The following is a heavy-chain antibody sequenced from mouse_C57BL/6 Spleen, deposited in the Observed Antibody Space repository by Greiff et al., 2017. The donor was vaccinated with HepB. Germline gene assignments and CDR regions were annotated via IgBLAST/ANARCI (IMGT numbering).Heavy chain of an antibody. V-gene: IGHV1-69*01. CDR3: ARVGDYDVGFAY. Sequence: VQLQQSGAELAKPGASVKLSCKASGYTFTSYWMHWVKQRPGQGLEWIGEIDPSDSYTNYNQKFKGKSTLTVDKSSSTAYMQLSSLTSEDSAVYYCARVGDYDVGFAYWGQGTLVTVSA. J-gene: IGHJ3*01. D-gene: IGHD2-4*01. CDR2: IDPSDSYT. CDR1: GYTFTSYW.